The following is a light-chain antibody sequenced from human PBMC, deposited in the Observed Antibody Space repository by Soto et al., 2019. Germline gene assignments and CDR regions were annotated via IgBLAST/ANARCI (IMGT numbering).Light chain of an antibody. Sequence: DIVLTQSPGTLSLSPGERATLSCRASQGVSANHLTWYQQKPGQAPMLLMCGASTRATGIPDRFSGSGSGTDFTLTISRLEPEDFAVYFCQQYSRSPFTFGPGTKVDI. CDR3: QQYSRSPFT. CDR1: QGVSANH. J-gene: IGKJ3*01. V-gene: IGKV3-20*01. CDR2: GAS.